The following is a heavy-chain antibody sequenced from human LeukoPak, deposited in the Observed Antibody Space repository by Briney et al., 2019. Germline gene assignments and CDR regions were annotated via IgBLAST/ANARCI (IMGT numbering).Heavy chain of an antibody. D-gene: IGHD5-18*01. V-gene: IGHV3-21*01. CDR1: GFTFSSYS. CDR3: ARDLEYSYAPI. J-gene: IGHJ4*02. Sequence: GGSLRLSCAAYGFTFSSYSMNWVRQAPGKGLEWVSSISSSSSYIYYADSVKGRFTISRDNAKNSLYLQMNSLRAEDTAVYYCARDLEYSYAPIWGQGTLVTVSS. CDR2: ISSSSSYI.